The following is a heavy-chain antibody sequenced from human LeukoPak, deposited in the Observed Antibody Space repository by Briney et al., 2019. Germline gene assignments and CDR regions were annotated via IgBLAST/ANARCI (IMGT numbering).Heavy chain of an antibody. CDR2: IYYSGST. D-gene: IGHD4-17*01. CDR3: ARYPVTTFYFDY. V-gene: IGHV4-31*03. J-gene: IGHJ4*02. Sequence: SQTLSLTCTVSGGSISSGGYYWSWIRQHPGRGLEWIGYIYYSGSTYYNPSLKSRVTISVGTSKNQFSLKLSSVTAADTAVYYCARYPVTTFYFDYWGQGTLVTVSS. CDR1: GGSISSGGYY.